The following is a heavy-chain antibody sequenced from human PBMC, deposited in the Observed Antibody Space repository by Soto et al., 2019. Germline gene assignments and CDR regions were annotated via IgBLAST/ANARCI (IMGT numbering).Heavy chain of an antibody. J-gene: IGHJ3*02. D-gene: IGHD1-26*01. CDR2: INHSGST. CDR1: GGSFSGYC. CDR3: ARTGSGSLDAFDI. V-gene: IGHV4-34*01. Sequence: SETLSLTYTVYGGSFSGYCWSWVRQPPGKGLEWIGEINHSGSTNYNPSLKSRVTISVDTSKNQFSLKLSSVTAADTAVYYCARTGSGSLDAFDIWGQGTMVTVSS.